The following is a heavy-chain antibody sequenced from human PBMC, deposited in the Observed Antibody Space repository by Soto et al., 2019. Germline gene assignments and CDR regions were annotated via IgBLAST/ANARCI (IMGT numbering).Heavy chain of an antibody. V-gene: IGHV1-18*01. D-gene: IGHD3-16*02. J-gene: IGHJ3*02. CDR1: GYTFTSYG. Sequence: ASVKVSCKASGYTFTSYGISWLRQAPGQGLEWMGWISAYNGNTNYAQKLQGRVTMTTDTSTSTAYMELRSLRSDDTAVYYCARGFPYDYIWGSYRADAFDIWGQGTMVNVSS. CDR3: ARGFPYDYIWGSYRADAFDI. CDR2: ISAYNGNT.